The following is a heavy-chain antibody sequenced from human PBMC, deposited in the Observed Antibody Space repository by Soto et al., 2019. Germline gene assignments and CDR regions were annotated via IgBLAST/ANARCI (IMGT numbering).Heavy chain of an antibody. CDR1: GGSISSSSYY. J-gene: IGHJ4*02. CDR2: IYYSGST. D-gene: IGHD3-22*01. Sequence: SETLSLTCTVSGGSISSSSYYWGWIRQPPGKGLEWIGSIYYSGSTYYNPSLKSRVTISVDTSKNQFSLKLSSVTAADTAVYYCARLVVAPYWFDYWGQGTLVTVSS. V-gene: IGHV4-39*01. CDR3: ARLVVAPYWFDY.